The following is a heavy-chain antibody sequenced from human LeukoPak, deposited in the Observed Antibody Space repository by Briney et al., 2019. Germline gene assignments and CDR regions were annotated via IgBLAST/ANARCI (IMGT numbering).Heavy chain of an antibody. CDR3: ARQDSGSYRGHFDY. V-gene: IGHV5-51*01. J-gene: IGHJ4*02. Sequence: PGESLKISCKGSGYRFINYWIGWVRQMPGKGLEWMGIIYPGDSDTRYSPSFQGQVTISADKSISTAYLQWSSLKASDTAMYYCARQDSGSYRGHFDYWGQGTLVTVSS. CDR1: GYRFINYW. CDR2: IYPGDSDT. D-gene: IGHD1-26*01.